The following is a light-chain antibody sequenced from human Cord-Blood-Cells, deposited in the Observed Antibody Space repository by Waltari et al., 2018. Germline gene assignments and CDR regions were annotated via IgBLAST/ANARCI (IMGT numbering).Light chain of an antibody. CDR1: SSDVGRYHL. J-gene: IGLJ1*01. V-gene: IGLV2-23*01. CDR2: EGS. Sequence: QSALTQPASVSGSPGQSITISCNGTSSDVGRYHLASWYQQHPGKAPKLMIYEGSKRPSGVSNRFSGSKSGNTASLTISGLQAEDEADYYCCSYAGSSTYVFGTGTKVTVL. CDR3: CSYAGSSTYV.